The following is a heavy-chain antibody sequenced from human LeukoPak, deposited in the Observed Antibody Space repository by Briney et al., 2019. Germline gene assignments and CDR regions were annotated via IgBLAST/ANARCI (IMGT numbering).Heavy chain of an antibody. CDR2: IYYSGST. J-gene: IGHJ4*02. V-gene: IGHV4-59*01. CDR1: GGSISSYY. CDR3: ARYEKYYDILSGYYDGGFDY. D-gene: IGHD3-9*01. Sequence: SETLSLTCTVSGGSISSYYWSWIRQPPGKGLEWIGYIYYSGSTKYNPSLKSRLTISVDTSKNQFSLKLSSVTAADTAVYYCARYEKYYDILSGYYDGGFDYWGQGTLVTVSS.